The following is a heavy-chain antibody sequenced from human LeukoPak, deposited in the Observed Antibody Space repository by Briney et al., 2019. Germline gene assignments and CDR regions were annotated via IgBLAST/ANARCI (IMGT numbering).Heavy chain of an antibody. V-gene: IGHV3-23*01. CDR2: ISGAGP. CDR1: GFTFSNYA. Sequence: GGSLRLSCAASGFTFSNYALTWVRQAPGRGLEWVSSISGAGPYYADSVKGCFSISRDNYKNTLYLQMSSLRAEDTAVYYCARDPNGNYVGAFDFQRWGQGTLVTVSS. D-gene: IGHD4-17*01. J-gene: IGHJ1*01. CDR3: ARDPNGNYVGAFDFQR.